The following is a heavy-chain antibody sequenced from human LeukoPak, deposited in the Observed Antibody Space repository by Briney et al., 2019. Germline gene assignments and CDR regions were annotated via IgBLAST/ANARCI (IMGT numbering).Heavy chain of an antibody. J-gene: IGHJ4*02. CDR2: TKQDGSEK. D-gene: IGHD6-19*01. CDR1: GFTFSSYS. V-gene: IGHV3-7*03. Sequence: GGSLRLSCAASGFTFSSYSMSWVRQAPGKGLEWVANTKQDGSEKYYVDSVKGRFTISRDNAKKSLYLQMNSLRAEDTAVYYCARRSGIAVAGAFDYWGQGTLVTVSS. CDR3: ARRSGIAVAGAFDY.